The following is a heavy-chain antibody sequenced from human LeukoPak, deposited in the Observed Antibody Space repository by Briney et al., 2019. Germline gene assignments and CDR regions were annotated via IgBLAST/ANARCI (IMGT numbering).Heavy chain of an antibody. Sequence: GASLKISCKGSGSIFTNYWIGWVRQMPGKGLEWMGIIYPGDSDTRYSPSFQGQVTISADKSISTAYLQWSTLKASDTAMYFCTRGQWLADSWGQGTLVTVSS. J-gene: IGHJ4*02. CDR2: IYPGDSDT. D-gene: IGHD6-19*01. V-gene: IGHV5-51*01. CDR3: TRGQWLADS. CDR1: GSIFTNYW.